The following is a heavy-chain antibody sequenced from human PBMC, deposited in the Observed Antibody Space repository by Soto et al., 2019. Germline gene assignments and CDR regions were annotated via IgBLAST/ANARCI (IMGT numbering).Heavy chain of an antibody. J-gene: IGHJ5*02. Sequence: ETLSLTCGVSGGTVASSHWWSWVRQSPSRGLEWIGNVYHTGDTNFNPSLQSRVTFSVDKSNSQFSLRLTSLTAADTAVYFCAREIVTAGGNNYFDPWGPGTLVTVSS. CDR2: VYHTGDT. V-gene: IGHV4-4*01. D-gene: IGHD2-21*02. CDR1: GGTVASSHW. CDR3: AREIVTAGGNNYFDP.